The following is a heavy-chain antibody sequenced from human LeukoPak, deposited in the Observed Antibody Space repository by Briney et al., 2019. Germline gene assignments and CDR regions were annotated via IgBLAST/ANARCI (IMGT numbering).Heavy chain of an antibody. CDR3: VRGYYGSGAGGGWFDP. CDR1: GFTFSSYE. V-gene: IGHV3-48*03. CDR2: ISSSGSTI. D-gene: IGHD3-10*01. J-gene: IGHJ5*02. Sequence: GGSLRLSCAASGFTFSSYEMNWVRQAPGKGLEWVSYISSSGSTIYYADSVKGRFTISRDNAKNSLHLQMNSLRAEDTAVYYCVRGYYGSGAGGGWFDPWGQGALVTVSS.